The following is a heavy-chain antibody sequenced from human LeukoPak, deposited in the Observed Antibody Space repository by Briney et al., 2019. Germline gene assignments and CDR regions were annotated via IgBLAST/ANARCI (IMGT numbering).Heavy chain of an antibody. CDR2: IYYSGST. V-gene: IGHV4-31*03. D-gene: IGHD6-19*01. Sequence: SQTLSLTCTVSGGSISSGGYYWSWIRQHPGKGLEWIGYIYYSGSTYYNPSLKSRVTISVDTSKNQFSLKLSSVTAADTAVYYCAGDQEIAVAGTDGMDVWGQGTTVTVSS. J-gene: IGHJ6*02. CDR1: GGSISSGGYY. CDR3: AGDQEIAVAGTDGMDV.